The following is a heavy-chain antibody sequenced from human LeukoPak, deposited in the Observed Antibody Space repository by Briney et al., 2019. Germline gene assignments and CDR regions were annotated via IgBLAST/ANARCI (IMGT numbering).Heavy chain of an antibody. Sequence: GGSLRLSCTASGFTFSSYAMSWVRQAPGKGLEWVSAISGSGGSTYYADSEKGRFTISRDNSKNTLYLQMNSLRAEDTAVYYCAKARYYYGSGSYSPLDYWGQGTLVTVSS. D-gene: IGHD3-10*01. CDR3: AKARYYYGSGSYSPLDY. J-gene: IGHJ4*02. CDR2: ISGSGGST. V-gene: IGHV3-23*01. CDR1: GFTFSSYA.